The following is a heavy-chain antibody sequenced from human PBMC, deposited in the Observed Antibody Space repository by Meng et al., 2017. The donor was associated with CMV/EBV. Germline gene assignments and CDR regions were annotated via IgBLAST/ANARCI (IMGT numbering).Heavy chain of an antibody. CDR3: AHRGSYGYHGY. CDR1: GVSLSTSGVG. Sequence: QITCKESVSTLVKPTQTLTLTCTFSGVSLSTSGVGVGWIRQPPGKALEWLALIYWDDDKRYSPSLKSRLTITKDTSKNQVVLTMTNMDPVDTATYHCAHRGSYGYHGYWGQGTLVTVSS. CDR2: IYWDDDK. V-gene: IGHV2-5*02. D-gene: IGHD5-18*01. J-gene: IGHJ4*02.